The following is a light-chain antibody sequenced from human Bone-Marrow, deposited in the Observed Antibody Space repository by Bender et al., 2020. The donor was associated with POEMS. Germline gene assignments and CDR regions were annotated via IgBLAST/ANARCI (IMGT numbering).Light chain of an antibody. Sequence: QAVVTQEPSVTVSPGGTVTLTCGSTTGAVTSDHYPYWFQQKPGQAPRTLIYDTSDKHSWTPARFSGSLLGGKAALTLSGAQPEDEADYYCMVSYGGAWVFGGGTKLTVL. V-gene: IGLV7-46*01. CDR3: MVSYGGAWV. J-gene: IGLJ3*02. CDR1: TGAVTSDHY. CDR2: DTS.